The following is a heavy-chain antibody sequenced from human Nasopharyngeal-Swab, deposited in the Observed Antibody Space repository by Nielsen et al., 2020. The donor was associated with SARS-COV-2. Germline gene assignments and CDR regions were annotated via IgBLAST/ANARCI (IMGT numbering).Heavy chain of an antibody. D-gene: IGHD4-17*01. V-gene: IGHV3-30*03. CDR3: ARDAPAHYGAFY. Sequence: GESLKISCAASGFTFSSFGMHWVRQAPGKGLEWVAFIAHDASNEYYGDSVKGRFSISRDSSKYTLYLQMDSLRGEDTAVYYCARDAPAHYGAFYWGRGTLVTVSS. CDR1: GFTFSSFG. J-gene: IGHJ4*02. CDR2: IAHDASNE.